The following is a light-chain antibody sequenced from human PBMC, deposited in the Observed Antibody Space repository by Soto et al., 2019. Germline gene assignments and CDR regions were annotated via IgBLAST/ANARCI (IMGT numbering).Light chain of an antibody. J-gene: IGKJ3*01. CDR1: QSISSW. CDR2: KAS. V-gene: IGKV1-5*03. CDR3: QQSYSTPRT. Sequence: DIQMTQSPSTLSASVGERVTITCRASQSISSWSAWYQQKPGKAPKLLIYKASTLKSGVPSRFSGSGSGTDFTLTISSLQPEGFATYYCQQSYSTPRTFGPGTTGDIK.